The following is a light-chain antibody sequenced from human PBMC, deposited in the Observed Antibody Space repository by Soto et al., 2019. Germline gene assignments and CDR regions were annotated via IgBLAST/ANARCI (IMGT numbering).Light chain of an antibody. J-gene: IGKJ1*01. Sequence: DIQMTQSPSTLSASVGDRVTIACRASQSINDWVAWYQQKPGRDPKFRIYKASNVESGVPSRFSGIGSGTEFTLTVSTLQPDVFAIYYGQDGHGFSWTYGQGSTVEIK. CDR1: QSINDW. V-gene: IGKV1-5*03. CDR2: KAS. CDR3: QDGHGFSWT.